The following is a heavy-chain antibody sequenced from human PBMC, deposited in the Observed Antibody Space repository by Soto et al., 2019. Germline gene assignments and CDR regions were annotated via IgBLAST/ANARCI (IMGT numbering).Heavy chain of an antibody. V-gene: IGHV4-4*02. J-gene: IGHJ5*02. CDR2: TSHDGVT. CDR1: W. Sequence: WIGWVRQSPGKGLEWIGETSHDGVTNYNPSLEGRVTISIDQSKNQFYLNMNSVTAADTALFYFSRNGDCTRPGCIVGWFAPWGPGPLFTVSS. CDR3: SRNGDCTRPGCIVGWFAP. D-gene: IGHD2-8*01.